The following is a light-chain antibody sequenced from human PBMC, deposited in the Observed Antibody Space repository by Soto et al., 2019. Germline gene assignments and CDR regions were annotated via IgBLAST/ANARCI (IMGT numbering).Light chain of an antibody. Sequence: DIPMTQSPSSLSASVGDRVTITCRASQSIGRYLNWYQQKPGKAPKLLIYSTSTLQSGVPSRFSASGSVTDFTPTISSLQPEECATYFCQQTYTTPFSFGPGTKVVI. J-gene: IGKJ3*01. CDR3: QQTYTTPFS. CDR2: STS. CDR1: QSIGRY. V-gene: IGKV1-39*01.